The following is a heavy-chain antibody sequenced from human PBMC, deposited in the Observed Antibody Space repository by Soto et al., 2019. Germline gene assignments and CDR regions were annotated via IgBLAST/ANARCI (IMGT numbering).Heavy chain of an antibody. CDR2: IKYSGTT. CDR3: ASHRTFWPFDY. J-gene: IGHJ4*02. Sequence: LSLTCTVSGGSISSSRCHWGWIRQPPGKGLEWIASIKYSGTTFYNPSLKSRVTLSVDTSKNQFALKLSSVTAADTAVYYCASHRTFWPFDYWGQGTVVTVSS. CDR1: GGSISSSRCH. D-gene: IGHD2-8*01. V-gene: IGHV4-39*01.